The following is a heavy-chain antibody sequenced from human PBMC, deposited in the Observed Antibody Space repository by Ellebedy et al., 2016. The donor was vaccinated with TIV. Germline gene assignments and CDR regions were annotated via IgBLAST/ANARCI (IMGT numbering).Heavy chain of an antibody. CDR1: GFTFSSYA. CDR3: AKGRGGGSDTSAPRYYFDY. D-gene: IGHD3-22*01. J-gene: IGHJ4*02. CDR2: ISSTGSRT. Sequence: GESLKISCAASGFTFSSYAMSWVRQAPGKGLEWVSTISSTGSRTYYADSVEGRFIISRDNSKKTLYLQMNSLRAVDTAVYYCAKGRGGGSDTSAPRYYFDYWGLGTLVTVSS. V-gene: IGHV3-23*01.